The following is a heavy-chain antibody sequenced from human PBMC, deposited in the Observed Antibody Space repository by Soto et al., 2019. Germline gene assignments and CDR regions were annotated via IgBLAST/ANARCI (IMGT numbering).Heavy chain of an antibody. D-gene: IGHD3-16*02. V-gene: IGHV3-23*01. CDR3: AKVTFGGVIVIGYFDY. CDR1: GFTFSSYA. Sequence: GGSLRLSCAASGFTFSSYAMSWVRQAPGKGLEWVSAISGSGGSTYYADSVKGRFTISRDNSKNTLYLQMNSLRAEDTAVYYCAKVTFGGVIVIGYFDYWGQGTLVTVSS. CDR2: ISGSGGST. J-gene: IGHJ4*02.